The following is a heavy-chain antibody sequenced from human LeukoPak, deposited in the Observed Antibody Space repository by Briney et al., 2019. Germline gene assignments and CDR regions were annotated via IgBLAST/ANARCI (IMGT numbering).Heavy chain of an antibody. V-gene: IGHV1-2*02. CDR2: INPNSGGT. Sequence: ASVKVSCKASGYTFTGYYLHWVRQAPGQGLEWMGWINPNSGGTNYAQKFQGRVTMTRDTSISTAYMELSRPRSDDTALYYCAREGMGGTTLFDYWGQGTLVTVSS. D-gene: IGHD1-26*01. CDR1: GYTFTGYY. CDR3: AREGMGGTTLFDY. J-gene: IGHJ4*02.